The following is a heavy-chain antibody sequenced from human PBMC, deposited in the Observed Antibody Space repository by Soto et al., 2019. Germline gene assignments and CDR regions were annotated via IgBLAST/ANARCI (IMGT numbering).Heavy chain of an antibody. D-gene: IGHD2-15*01. J-gene: IGHJ4*02. Sequence: SETLSLTCTVSGGSISSYYWSWIRQPPGKGLEWIGYIYYSGSINYNPSLKSRVTISVDTSKNQFSLKLSSVTAADTAVYYCARLTKRHCSGGSCYPQYFDYWGQGTLVTVSS. CDR1: GGSISSYY. V-gene: IGHV4-59*08. CDR2: IYYSGSI. CDR3: ARLTKRHCSGGSCYPQYFDY.